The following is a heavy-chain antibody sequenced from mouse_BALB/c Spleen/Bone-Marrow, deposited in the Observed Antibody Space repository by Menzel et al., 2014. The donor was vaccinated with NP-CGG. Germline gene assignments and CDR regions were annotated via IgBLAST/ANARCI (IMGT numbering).Heavy chain of an antibody. V-gene: IGHV1-69*01. CDR1: GHTFTDYW. J-gene: IGHJ3*01. CDR3: TRDDGSPFAY. Sequence: QVQLQQSGAELVMPGASVKMSCKASGHTFTDYWMHWVKQRPGQGLEWIGAIDTSDSYTNYNQKFKDKATLTVDKSSSTAYMQLSSPTSEDSAVYYCTRDDGSPFAYWGQGTLVTVSA. D-gene: IGHD2-3*01. CDR2: IDTSDSYT.